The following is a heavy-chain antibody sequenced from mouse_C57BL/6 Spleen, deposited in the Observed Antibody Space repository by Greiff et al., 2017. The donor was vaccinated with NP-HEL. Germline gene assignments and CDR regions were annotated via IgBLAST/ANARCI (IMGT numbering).Heavy chain of an antibody. Sequence: QVQLQQSGAELARPGASVKMSCKASGYTFTSYTMHWVKQRPGQGLEWIGYINPSSGYTKYNQKFKDKATLTADKSSSTAYMQLSSLTSDDSAVYYCAFVYGYDGPLDYWGQGTTLTVSS. CDR1: GYTFTSYT. V-gene: IGHV1-4*01. D-gene: IGHD2-2*01. CDR2: INPSSGYT. CDR3: AFVYGYDGPLDY. J-gene: IGHJ2*01.